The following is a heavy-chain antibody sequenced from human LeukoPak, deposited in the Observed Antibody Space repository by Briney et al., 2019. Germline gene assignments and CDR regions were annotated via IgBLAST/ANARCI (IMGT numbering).Heavy chain of an antibody. CDR1: GFTFSGYS. CDR2: ITSSRSTI. CDR3: ARDRTLGKFDF. Sequence: GGSLRLSCAASGFTFSGYSMNWVRQAPGRGLEWVSYITSSRSTIYYADSVKGRFTISRDNAKNSLYLQMNSLRAEDTAVYYCARDRTLGKFDFWGQGTLVTVSS. D-gene: IGHD3-16*01. V-gene: IGHV3-48*01. J-gene: IGHJ4*02.